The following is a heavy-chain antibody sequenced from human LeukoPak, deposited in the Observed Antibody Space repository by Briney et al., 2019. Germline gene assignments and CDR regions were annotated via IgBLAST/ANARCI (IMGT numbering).Heavy chain of an antibody. V-gene: IGHV4-39*01. CDR1: GGSISSSSYY. J-gene: IGHJ6*03. CDR3: ARHSSGSIYYYYYMDV. D-gene: IGHD6-19*01. Sequence: SETLSLTCTVSGGSISSSSYYWGWIRQPPGKGLEWIGSIYYSGSTYYNPSLKSRVTISVDMAKNQFSLKLSSVTAADTAVYYCARHSSGSIYYYYYMDVWGKGTTVTISS. CDR2: IYYSGST.